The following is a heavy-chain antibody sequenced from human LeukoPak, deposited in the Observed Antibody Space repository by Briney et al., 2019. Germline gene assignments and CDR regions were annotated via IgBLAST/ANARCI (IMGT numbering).Heavy chain of an antibody. J-gene: IGHJ3*02. V-gene: IGHV4-39*01. CDR2: VYYSGTT. D-gene: IGHD4-17*01. CDR1: RDSPSLSLYY. Sequence: SETLSLTCSVSRDSPSLSLYYWGWTRQPPGKALEWIGSVYYSGTTYYNPSLKSRVTISVGTSKNQFSLKLSSVTAADTAVYYCARPDGDYEYAFDIWGQGTMVTVSS. CDR3: ARPDGDYEYAFDI.